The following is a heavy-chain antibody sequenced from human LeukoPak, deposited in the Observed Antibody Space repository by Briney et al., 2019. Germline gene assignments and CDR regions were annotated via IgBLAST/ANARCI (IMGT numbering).Heavy chain of an antibody. J-gene: IGHJ3*02. CDR3: ARGTITIFGVVTDDVFDI. CDR2: IYRSGST. Sequence: SETLSLTCAVSGGSFSDYYWAWIRQPPGKGLEWIGYIYRSGSTNYNPSLKSCVNMSIDTSKKHYSLRLSSVTAADTAVYFCARGTITIFGVVTDDVFDIWGQGTMVTVSS. V-gene: IGHV4-59*01. D-gene: IGHD3-3*01. CDR1: GGSFSDYY.